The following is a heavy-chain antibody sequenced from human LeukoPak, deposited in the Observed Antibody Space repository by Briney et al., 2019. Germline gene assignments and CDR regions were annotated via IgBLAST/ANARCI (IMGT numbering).Heavy chain of an antibody. CDR2: IYYSGST. D-gene: IGHD6-19*01. J-gene: IGHJ4*02. V-gene: IGHV4-4*02. Sequence: NPSGTLSLTCAVSGGSISSSNWWSWVRQPPGKGLEWIGYIYYSGSTNYNPSLKSRVTISVDTSKNQFSLKLSSVTAADTAVYYCARWGIAVAGNGDQKYYFDYWGQGTLVTVSS. CDR1: GGSISSSNW. CDR3: ARWGIAVAGNGDQKYYFDY.